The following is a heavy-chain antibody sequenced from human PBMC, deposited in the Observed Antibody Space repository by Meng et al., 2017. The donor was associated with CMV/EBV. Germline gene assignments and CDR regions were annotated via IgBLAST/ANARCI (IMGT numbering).Heavy chain of an antibody. CDR2: IYSGGST. D-gene: IGHD3-3*01. J-gene: IGHJ5*02. CDR1: GFTFSSYA. Sequence: GGSLRLSCAASGFTFSSYAMSWVRQAPGKGLEWVSVIYSGGSTYYADSVKGRFTISRDNSKNTLYLQMNSLRAEDTAVYYCARLTKYYDFWSGYYTYWFDPWGQGTLVTVSS. CDR3: ARLTKYYDFWSGYYTYWFDP. V-gene: IGHV3-53*01.